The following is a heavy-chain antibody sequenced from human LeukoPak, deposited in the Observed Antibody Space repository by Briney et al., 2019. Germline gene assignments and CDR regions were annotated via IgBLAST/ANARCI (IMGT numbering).Heavy chain of an antibody. V-gene: IGHV4-30-4*01. CDR2: IYYSGST. CDR1: GGSISSGDYY. Sequence: SETLSLTCTVSGGSISSGDYYWSWIRQPPGKGLEWIGYIYYSGSTYYNPSLKSRVTISVDTSKNQFSLKLSSVTAADTAVYYCARDRSSTIDDAFDIWGQGTKVTVSS. D-gene: IGHD2-2*01. J-gene: IGHJ3*02. CDR3: ARDRSSTIDDAFDI.